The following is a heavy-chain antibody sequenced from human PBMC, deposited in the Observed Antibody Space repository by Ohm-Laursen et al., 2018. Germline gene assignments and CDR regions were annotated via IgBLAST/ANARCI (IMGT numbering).Heavy chain of an antibody. CDR1: GYSFTSYW. CDR2: IYPGDSDT. V-gene: IGHV5-51*01. Sequence: ESLRISCKGSGYSFTSYWIGWVRQMPGKGLEWIGNIYPGDSDTRYSPSFQGQVTISADKSISTAYLQWSSLKASDSAIYYCARHPKYSSGSRWFDPWGQGTLVTVSS. CDR3: ARHPKYSSGSRWFDP. D-gene: IGHD3-22*01. J-gene: IGHJ5*02.